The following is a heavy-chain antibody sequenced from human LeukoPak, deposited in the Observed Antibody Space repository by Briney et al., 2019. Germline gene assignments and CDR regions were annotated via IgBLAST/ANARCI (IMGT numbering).Heavy chain of an antibody. CDR3: ARGPSESYQYGMDV. CDR2: IYYSGST. J-gene: IGHJ6*02. V-gene: IGHV4-59*01. Sequence: SETLSLTCTVSGGSLSSSYWSWIRQPPGKGLEWIGYIYYSGSTNFNPSLKSRVTISVDTSKNQFSLKLSSVTAADTAVYYCARGPSESYQYGMDVWGQGTTVTVSS. D-gene: IGHD3-16*01. CDR1: GGSLSSSY.